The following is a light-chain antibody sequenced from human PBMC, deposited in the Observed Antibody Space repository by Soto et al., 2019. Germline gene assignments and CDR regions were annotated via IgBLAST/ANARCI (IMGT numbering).Light chain of an antibody. CDR1: QSVSTH. J-gene: IGKJ5*01. CDR3: QQYHDWPIT. Sequence: EIVMTPSPATLSVSPGEGATLSCRASQSVSTHLAWYQQIPGQAPRLLIYGTSTRAAGIPARFSGRGSGTEFTFTISSLQSEDFAVYHCQQYHDWPITLGQGTRLEIK. CDR2: GTS. V-gene: IGKV3-15*01.